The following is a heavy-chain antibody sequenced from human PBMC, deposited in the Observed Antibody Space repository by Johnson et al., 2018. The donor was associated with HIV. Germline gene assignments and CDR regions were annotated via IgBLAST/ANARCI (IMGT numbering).Heavy chain of an antibody. V-gene: IGHV3-53*01. D-gene: IGHD1-26*01. CDR3: ARDRTGGAFDI. Sequence: VQLVESGGGLIQPGGSLRLSCAASGFTVSSNYMSWVRQAPGKGLEWVSVIYSGGSTYYADSVKGRFTISRDNAKNSLFLQMNSLRGEDTGVYYCARDRTGGAFDIWGQGTMVTVSS. CDR2: IYSGGST. J-gene: IGHJ3*02. CDR1: GFTVSSNY.